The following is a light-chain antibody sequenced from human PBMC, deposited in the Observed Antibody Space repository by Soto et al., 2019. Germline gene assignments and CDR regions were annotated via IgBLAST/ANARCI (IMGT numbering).Light chain of an antibody. CDR1: SGHSSYI. CDR2: LEGSGSY. J-gene: IGLJ3*02. Sequence: QSVLTQSSSASASLGSSVKLTCTLSSGHSSYIIAWHQQQPGKAPRYLMKLEGSGSYNKGSGVPDRFSGSSSGADRYLTISYLQLEDEADYYCETWDSNTRVFGGGTKLTVL. V-gene: IGLV4-60*02. CDR3: ETWDSNTRV.